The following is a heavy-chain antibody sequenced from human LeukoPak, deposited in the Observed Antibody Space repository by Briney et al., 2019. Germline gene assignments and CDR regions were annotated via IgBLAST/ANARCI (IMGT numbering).Heavy chain of an antibody. CDR1: GGTISSYY. J-gene: IGHJ4*02. D-gene: IGHD6-19*01. Sequence: PSETLSLTCTVSGGTISSYYWNCIRQPPGKGLEWIGYIHYSGSTKYNPSLKSRVTIPVDTSKNQFSLKLSSVTAADTAVYYCARWYSSGWAFDYWGQGTLVTVSS. CDR2: IHYSGST. CDR3: ARWYSSGWAFDY. V-gene: IGHV4-59*08.